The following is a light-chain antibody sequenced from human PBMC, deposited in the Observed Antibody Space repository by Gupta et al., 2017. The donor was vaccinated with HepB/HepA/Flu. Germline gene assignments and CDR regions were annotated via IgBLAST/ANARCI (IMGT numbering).Light chain of an antibody. CDR1: KLDDKF. Sequence: SYELTQQHSVPVSPGLTASITCSGHKLDDKFVHWYQQRPGQSPVLVIYQDARRPSGIPERFSGSNSGNTATLTITGTQPTDEADYFCQAWDTSTFVFGTGTKVAVL. V-gene: IGLV3-1*01. J-gene: IGLJ1*01. CDR2: QDA. CDR3: QAWDTSTFV.